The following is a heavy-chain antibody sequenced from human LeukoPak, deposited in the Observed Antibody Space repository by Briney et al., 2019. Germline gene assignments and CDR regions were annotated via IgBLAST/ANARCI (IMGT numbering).Heavy chain of an antibody. CDR2: IQYDESSK. Sequence: PGGSLRLSCKASGLRFSRGGMHWIRQAPGKGLEWLAFIQYDESSKYYADSVKGRFTISRDNSKNTLYLQMNTLRSEDTAVYYCARALWFGESPYYYYYMDVWGKGTTVTISS. V-gene: IGHV3-30*02. CDR1: GLRFSRGG. J-gene: IGHJ6*03. D-gene: IGHD3-10*01. CDR3: ARALWFGESPYYYYYMDV.